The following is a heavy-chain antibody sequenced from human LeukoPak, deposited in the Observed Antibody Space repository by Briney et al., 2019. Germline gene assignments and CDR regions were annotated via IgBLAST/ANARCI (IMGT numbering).Heavy chain of an antibody. CDR2: TYSSGST. Sequence: SETLSLTCTVSGASVSGYYWSWIRQPPGKGLEWIAYTYSSGSTTYNPSLKSRVTISLDTSKNQFSLKLTSVTAADTAVYHCARGANHGDSGLHVFDIWGQGTMVTVSS. CDR1: GASVSGYY. J-gene: IGHJ3*02. CDR3: ARGANHGDSGLHVFDI. V-gene: IGHV4-59*02. D-gene: IGHD4-17*01.